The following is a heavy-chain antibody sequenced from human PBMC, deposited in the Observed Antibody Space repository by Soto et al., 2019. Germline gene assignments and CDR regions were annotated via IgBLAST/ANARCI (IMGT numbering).Heavy chain of an antibody. CDR3: ARVVRAYYDSSGYYYAWFDP. CDR1: GGSISSYY. CDR2: IYYSGST. J-gene: IGHJ5*02. V-gene: IGHV4-59*01. D-gene: IGHD3-22*01. Sequence: QVQLQESGPGLVKPSETLSLTCTVSGGSISSYYWSWIRQPPGKGLEWIGYIYYSGSTNYNPSLKSRVTIPVDTSKNQFSLKLSSVTAADTAVYYCARVVRAYYDSSGYYYAWFDPWGQGTLVTVSS.